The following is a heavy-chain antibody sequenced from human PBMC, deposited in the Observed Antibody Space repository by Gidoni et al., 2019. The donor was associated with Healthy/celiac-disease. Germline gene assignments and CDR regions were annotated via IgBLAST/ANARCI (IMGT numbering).Heavy chain of an antibody. D-gene: IGHD5-12*01. CDR3: ARLAGEYVDIVARGYFDY. J-gene: IGHJ4*02. CDR1: GGSISSSSYY. Sequence: QLQLQESGPGLVKPSETLSLTCTVSGGSISSSSYYWGWIRQPPGKGLEWIGSIYYSGSTYYNPSLKSRVTISVDTSKNQFSLKLSSVTAADTAVYYCARLAGEYVDIVARGYFDYWGQGTLVTVSS. CDR2: IYYSGST. V-gene: IGHV4-39*01.